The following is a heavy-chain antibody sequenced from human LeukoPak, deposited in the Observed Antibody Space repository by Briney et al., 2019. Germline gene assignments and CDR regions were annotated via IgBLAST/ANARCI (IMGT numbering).Heavy chain of an antibody. V-gene: IGHV3-30*02. CDR1: GFTFSSYE. CDR3: AKGPGGYSYGTGGDY. Sequence: GGSLRPSCAASGFTFSSYEMNWVRQAPGKGLEWVAFIRYDGSDKFYAESVRGRFTISRDTSRNTLYLQMNSLRAEDTAVYYCAKGPGGYSYGTGGDYWGQGTLVTVSS. D-gene: IGHD5-18*01. J-gene: IGHJ4*02. CDR2: IRYDGSDK.